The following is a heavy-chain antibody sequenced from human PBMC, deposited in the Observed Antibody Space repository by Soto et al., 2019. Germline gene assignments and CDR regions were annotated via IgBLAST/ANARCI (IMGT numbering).Heavy chain of an antibody. CDR3: ARGLILWFGDLSRRGGYYYDMDV. J-gene: IGHJ6*03. Sequence: QVQLQQWGAGLLKPSETLSLTCAVYGGSFSGYQWSWIRQTPGKGLEWIGGINDSGDINYNPSLKSRVTILVDAAKKQISLKLSSGTAADTAVYFCARGLILWFGDLSRRGGYYYDMDVWGKGTTVTVSS. CDR1: GGSFSGYQ. V-gene: IGHV4-34*02. D-gene: IGHD3-10*01. CDR2: INDSGDI.